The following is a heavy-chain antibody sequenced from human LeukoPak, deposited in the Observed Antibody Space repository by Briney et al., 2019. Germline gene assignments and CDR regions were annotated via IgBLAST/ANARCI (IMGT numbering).Heavy chain of an antibody. Sequence: GGSLRLSCAVSGFTFSAYAMSWVRQAPGKGLEWVSAMSGSGGMTYYADSGKGRFSISRDNSKDTLHLQMNSLRAEDTAVYYCAKGAMPYYDGSGYNYFDYWGQGTPVTVSS. D-gene: IGHD3-22*01. CDR2: MSGSGGMT. CDR3: AKGAMPYYDGSGYNYFDY. CDR1: GFTFSAYA. V-gene: IGHV3-23*01. J-gene: IGHJ4*02.